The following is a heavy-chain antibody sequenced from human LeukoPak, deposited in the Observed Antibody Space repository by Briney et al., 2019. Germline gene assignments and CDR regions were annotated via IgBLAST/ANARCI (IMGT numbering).Heavy chain of an antibody. Sequence: SVKVSCKASGGTFSSYAISWVRQAPGQGLEWMGGIIPIFGTANYAQKFQGRVTITTDESTSIAYMELSSLRSEDTAVYYCARDRGYCSSTRCFAHMDVWGKGITVTVSS. V-gene: IGHV1-69*05. CDR3: ARDRGYCSSTRCFAHMDV. J-gene: IGHJ6*03. CDR2: IIPIFGTA. CDR1: GGTFSSYA. D-gene: IGHD2-2*01.